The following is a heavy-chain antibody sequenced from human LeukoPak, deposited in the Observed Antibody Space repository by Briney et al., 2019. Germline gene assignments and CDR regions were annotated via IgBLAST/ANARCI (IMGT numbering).Heavy chain of an antibody. D-gene: IGHD5-18*01. CDR1: GFTFSSYS. CDR3: ARGEYSYDVFDY. Sequence: GGSLRLSCAASGFTFSSYSMNWVRQAPGKGLDWVSSISSSSSYIYYADSVKGRFTISRDNAKNSLYLQMNSLRAEDTAVYYCARGEYSYDVFDYWGQGTLVTVSS. J-gene: IGHJ4*02. CDR2: ISSSSSYI. V-gene: IGHV3-21*01.